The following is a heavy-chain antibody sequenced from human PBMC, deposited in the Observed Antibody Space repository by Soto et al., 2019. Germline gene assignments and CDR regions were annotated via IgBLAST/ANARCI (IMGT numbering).Heavy chain of an antibody. CDR1: GDSISRGGYF. CDR2: IYDSGSA. V-gene: IGHV4-31*03. CDR3: ARGILRPNHYMDV. J-gene: IGHJ6*03. Sequence: QVQLQESGPGLVKPSQTLSLTCIVSGDSISRGGYFWTWIRQHPGKGLEWIGYIYDSGSAFHNPSLKSRVTMSVDTSKNQCSLNLRSVTAADTAVFYCARGILRPNHYMDVWGKGTAVAVSS. D-gene: IGHD1-26*01.